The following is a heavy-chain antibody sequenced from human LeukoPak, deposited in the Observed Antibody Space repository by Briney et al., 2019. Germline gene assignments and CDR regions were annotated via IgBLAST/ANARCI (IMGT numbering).Heavy chain of an antibody. CDR1: GFTFSSYD. J-gene: IGHJ6*02. V-gene: IGHV3-13*01. D-gene: IGHD4-17*01. Sequence: GGSLRLSCAASGFTFSSYDMHWVRQAPGEGLEWVSAIGTAGDTYYPGSVKGRFTISRENAKNSLYLQMNGLRAGDTAVYYCARERDYSNGMDVWGQGTTVTVSS. CDR3: ARERDYSNGMDV. CDR2: IGTAGDT.